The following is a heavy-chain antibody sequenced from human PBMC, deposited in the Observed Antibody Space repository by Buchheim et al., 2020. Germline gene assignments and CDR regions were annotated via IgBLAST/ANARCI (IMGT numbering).Heavy chain of an antibody. D-gene: IGHD4-23*01. Sequence: QVQLVQSGAEVKKPGASVKVSCKASGYTFTSYYMHWVRQAPGQGLEWMGIINPSGGSTSYAKQFQGRVTMTRDTSTSPDYMELSSLRSEDTAVYYCARDTPTVVYYYYGMDVWGQGTT. CDR1: GYTFTSYY. V-gene: IGHV1-46*01. CDR2: INPSGGST. J-gene: IGHJ6*02. CDR3: ARDTPTVVYYYYGMDV.